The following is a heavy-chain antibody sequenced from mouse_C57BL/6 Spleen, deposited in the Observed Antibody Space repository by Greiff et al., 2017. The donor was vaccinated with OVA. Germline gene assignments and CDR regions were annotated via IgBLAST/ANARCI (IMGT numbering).Heavy chain of an antibody. CDR1: GYAFSSYW. J-gene: IGHJ2*01. Sequence: QVQLKQSGAELVKPGASVKISCKASGYAFSSYWMNWVKQRPGKGLEWIGQIYPGDGDTNYNGKFKGKATLTADKSSSTAYMQLSSLTSEDSAVYFCAREGGYYRDFDYWGQGTTLTVSS. D-gene: IGHD2-12*01. CDR2: IYPGDGDT. CDR3: AREGGYYRDFDY. V-gene: IGHV1-80*01.